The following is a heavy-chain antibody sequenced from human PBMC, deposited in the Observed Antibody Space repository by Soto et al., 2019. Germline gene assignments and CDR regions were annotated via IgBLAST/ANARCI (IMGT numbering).Heavy chain of an antibody. CDR3: ARGTVTGSEYNYYYYGMDV. J-gene: IGHJ6*02. D-gene: IGHD1-1*01. CDR2: IIPIFGTT. CDR1: GGTFSSYA. V-gene: IGHV1-69*12. Sequence: QVQLVQSGAEVKKPGSSVKVSCKASGGTFSSYAIDWVRQAPGQGLEWMGGIIPIFGTTNYAQKLQGRVKLTADESTRTAYMELSTLTSEDTAVYYCARGTVTGSEYNYYYYGMDVWGRGTTVTVSS.